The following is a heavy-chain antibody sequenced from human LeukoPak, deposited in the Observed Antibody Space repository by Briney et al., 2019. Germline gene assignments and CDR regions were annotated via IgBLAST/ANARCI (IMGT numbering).Heavy chain of an antibody. J-gene: IGHJ6*03. CDR3: ARYGSGSYYYYMDV. CDR2: IYYSGST. D-gene: IGHD3-10*01. CDR1: GGSISRYY. Sequence: SETLSLTCTVSGGSISRYYWSWIRQPPGKGLEWIGYIYYSGSTNYNPSLKSRVTMSVDTSKNQFSLKLSSVTAADTAVYYCARYGSGSYYYYMDVWGKGTTVTVSS. V-gene: IGHV4-59*01.